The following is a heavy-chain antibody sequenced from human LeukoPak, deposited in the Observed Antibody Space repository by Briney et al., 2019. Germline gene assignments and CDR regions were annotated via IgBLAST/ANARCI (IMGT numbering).Heavy chain of an antibody. CDR3: ARGMIVEDFWSGHPSAAFDY. J-gene: IGHJ4*02. D-gene: IGHD3-3*01. CDR1: GFTFSSYS. Sequence: PGGSLRLSCAASGFTFSSYSMNWVRQAPGKGLEWVSSISSSSSYIYYADSVKGRFTISRDNAKNSLYLQMNSLRAEDTAVYYCARGMIVEDFWSGHPSAAFDYWGQGTLVTVSS. CDR2: ISSSSSYI. V-gene: IGHV3-21*01.